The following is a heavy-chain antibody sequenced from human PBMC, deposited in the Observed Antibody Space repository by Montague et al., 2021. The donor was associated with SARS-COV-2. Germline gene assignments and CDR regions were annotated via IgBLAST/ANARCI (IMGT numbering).Heavy chain of an antibody. CDR3: ARAGGFYDYWSGYSSSAGFFDP. D-gene: IGHD3-3*01. Sequence: SETLSLTCTVSGGSVSSYYWSWIRQSPGKGLQWLGYIYYSGSTDYNLSLKSRVTMSVDTSKNQLSLRLNSVTTADTAVYFCARAGGFYDYWSGYSSSAGFFDPWGQGILVTVSS. CDR2: IYYSGST. J-gene: IGHJ5*02. CDR1: GGSVSSYY. V-gene: IGHV4-59*02.